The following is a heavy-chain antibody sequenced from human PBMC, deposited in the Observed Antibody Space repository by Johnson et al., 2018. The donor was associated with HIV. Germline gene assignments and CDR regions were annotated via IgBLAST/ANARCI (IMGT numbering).Heavy chain of an antibody. J-gene: IGHJ3*02. Sequence: EVQLVESGGGVVQPGGSLRLSCAASGFTFDDYGMSWVRQAPGKGLEWVSAIATAGDTYSPVSVKGRFIISRDNAKNSLFLQMNSLRPEDTALYYCAKDIGFLTWGAFDIWGQGTMVTVSS. CDR1: GFTFDDYG. CDR2: IATAGDT. D-gene: IGHD3-3*02. CDR3: AKDIGFLTWGAFDI. V-gene: IGHV3-20*04.